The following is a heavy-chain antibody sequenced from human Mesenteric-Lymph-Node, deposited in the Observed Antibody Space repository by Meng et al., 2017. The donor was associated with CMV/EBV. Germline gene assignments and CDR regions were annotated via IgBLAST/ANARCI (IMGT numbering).Heavy chain of an antibody. CDR3: AREIDSSAEYFQH. Sequence: CKASGYTFTGYYMHWVRQAPGQGIEWMGWINPNSGGTNYAQKFQGRVTMTRDTSISTAYMELSRLRSDDTAVYYCAREIDSSAEYFQHWGQGTLVTVSS. CDR1: GYTFTGYY. V-gene: IGHV1-2*02. D-gene: IGHD3-9*01. CDR2: INPNSGGT. J-gene: IGHJ1*01.